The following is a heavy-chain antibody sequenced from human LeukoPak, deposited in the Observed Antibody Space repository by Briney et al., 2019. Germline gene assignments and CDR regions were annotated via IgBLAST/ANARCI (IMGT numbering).Heavy chain of an antibody. CDR3: ARVSIAVRGVEYFQH. CDR2: INPSGGST. V-gene: IGHV1-46*01. Sequence: GASVKVSCKASGYTFTSYYMHWVRQAPGQGLEWMGIINPSGGSTSYAQKFQGRVTMTRDTSTSTAYMELSRLRSDDTAVYYCARVSIAVRGVEYFQHWGQGTLVTVSS. CDR1: GYTFTSYY. D-gene: IGHD6-19*01. J-gene: IGHJ1*01.